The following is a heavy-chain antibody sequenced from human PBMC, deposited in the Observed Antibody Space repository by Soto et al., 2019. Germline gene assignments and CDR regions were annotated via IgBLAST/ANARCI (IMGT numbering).Heavy chain of an antibody. J-gene: IGHJ6*02. Sequence: TSETLSLTCAVYGGSFSGYYWSWIRQPPGKGLEWIGNIYYSGSTNYNPSLKSRVTISVDTSKNQFSLKLSSVTAADTAVYYCARRSGWDETYYYYGMDVWGQGTTVTVSS. CDR3: ARRSGWDETYYYYGMDV. D-gene: IGHD6-19*01. CDR1: GGSFSGYY. CDR2: IYYSGST. V-gene: IGHV4-34*01.